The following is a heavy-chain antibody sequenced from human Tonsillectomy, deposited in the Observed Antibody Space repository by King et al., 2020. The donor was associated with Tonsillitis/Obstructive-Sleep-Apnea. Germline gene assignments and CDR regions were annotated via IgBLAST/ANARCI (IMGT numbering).Heavy chain of an antibody. D-gene: IGHD2-2*01. V-gene: IGHV4-34*01. CDR3: ARGAEVVVPAAIFGYYYYYMDV. CDR1: GGSFSGYY. J-gene: IGHJ6*03. Sequence: VQLQQWGAGLLKPSETLSLTCAVYGGSFSGYYWSWIRQPPGKGLEWIGEITHSGSTNYNPSLKSRVTISVDTSKNQFSLKLSSVTAADTAVYYCARGAEVVVPAAIFGYYYYYMDVWGKGTTVTVSS. CDR2: ITHSGST.